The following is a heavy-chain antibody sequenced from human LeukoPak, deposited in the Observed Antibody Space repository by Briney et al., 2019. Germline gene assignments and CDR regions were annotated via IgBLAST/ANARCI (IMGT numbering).Heavy chain of an antibody. CDR3: ARGGYSYGYAPPY. J-gene: IGHJ4*02. V-gene: IGHV3-30*03. CDR1: GFTFSRHG. CDR2: ISNDGSRK. D-gene: IGHD5-18*01. Sequence: GRSLRLSCAPSGFTFSRHGMHWVRQAPGKGLEWVAIISNDGSRKYYAHSVEGRFTISRDNSKNTLYLQMNSLRAEDTAVYYCARGGYSYGYAPPYWGQGTLVTVSS.